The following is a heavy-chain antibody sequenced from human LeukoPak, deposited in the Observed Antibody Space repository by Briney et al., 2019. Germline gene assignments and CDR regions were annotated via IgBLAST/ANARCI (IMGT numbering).Heavy chain of an antibody. J-gene: IGHJ6*02. CDR1: GFTFSSHA. D-gene: IGHD3-3*01. Sequence: PGGSLRLSCAASGFTFSSHAMSWVRQAPGKGLEWVSAISDNGAGSYYADAVKGRFTISRDNSKNTLNLQLNSLRAEDTAVYYCANVRYYDFWSDYYGMDVWGQGTTVTVSS. CDR3: ANVRYYDFWSDYYGMDV. CDR2: ISDNGAGS. V-gene: IGHV3-23*01.